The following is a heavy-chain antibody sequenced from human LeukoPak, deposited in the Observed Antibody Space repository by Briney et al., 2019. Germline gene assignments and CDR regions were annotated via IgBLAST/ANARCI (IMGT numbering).Heavy chain of an antibody. V-gene: IGHV4-59*01. D-gene: IGHD2-15*01. Sequence: SETLSLTCSVSGASISSYYWSWMRQPPGKGLEWIGYISNSGSTNYNPSLKSRVIISVDTSKNQFSLKLSSVTAADTAVYYCAREAPICSGGTCYDYWGQGTLVTVSS. CDR2: ISNSGST. CDR3: AREAPICSGGTCYDY. CDR1: GASISSYY. J-gene: IGHJ4*02.